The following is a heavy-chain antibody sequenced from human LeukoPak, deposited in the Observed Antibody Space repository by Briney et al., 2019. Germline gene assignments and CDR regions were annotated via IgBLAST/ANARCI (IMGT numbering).Heavy chain of an antibody. D-gene: IGHD2-2*01. Sequence: PSETLSLTCSVSDDSITNENYCWNWIRQSPGKGLEWIGYLYDSGRTYYNPSLKSRVTISLDTSKKQVSLKLASVTAADTAVYYCARSRGGHCSSTSCYWLFDYWGQGTLVTVSS. CDR2: LYDSGRT. J-gene: IGHJ4*02. V-gene: IGHV4-30-4*01. CDR3: ARSRGGHCSSTSCYWLFDY. CDR1: DDSITNENYC.